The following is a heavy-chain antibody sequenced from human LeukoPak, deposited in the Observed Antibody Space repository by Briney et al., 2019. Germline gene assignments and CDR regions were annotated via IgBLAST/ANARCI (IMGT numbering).Heavy chain of an antibody. CDR1: GGSISSYY. Sequence: SSETLSLTCTVSGGSISSYYWSWIRQPPGKELEWMGYIYYSGSTNYNPSLKSRVTISVDTSKNQFSLKLSSVTAADTAVYYCAREGGGNGLDYFDYWGQGTLVTVSS. V-gene: IGHV4-59*01. CDR2: IYYSGST. J-gene: IGHJ4*02. CDR3: AREGGGNGLDYFDY. D-gene: IGHD4-23*01.